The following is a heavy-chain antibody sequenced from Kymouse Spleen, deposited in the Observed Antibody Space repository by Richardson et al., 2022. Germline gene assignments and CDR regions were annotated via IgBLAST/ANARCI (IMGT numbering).Heavy chain of an antibody. CDR1: GYTFTSYA. V-gene: IGHV1-3*01. CDR3: ARGVLTGYYPFDY. D-gene: IGHD3-9*01. Sequence: QVQLVQSGAEVKKPGASVKVSCKASGYTFTSYAMHWVRQAPGQRLEWMGWINAGNGNTKYSQKFQGRVTITRDTSASTAYMELSSLRSEDTAVYYCARGVLTGYYPFDYWGQGTLVTVSS. J-gene: IGHJ4*02. CDR2: INAGNGNT.